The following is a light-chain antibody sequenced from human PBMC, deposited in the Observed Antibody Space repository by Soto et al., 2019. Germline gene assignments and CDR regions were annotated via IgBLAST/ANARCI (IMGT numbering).Light chain of an antibody. J-gene: IGKJ3*01. CDR1: QDITNS. CDR2: GAS. CDR3: QQYDNFSGA. Sequence: DIQMTQSPSSLSASVGDKFTIACQASQDITNSLNCYQPKSGRAPKVLIYGASNLQTGVPSRFNGSGSGTDFTLTISSLQPEHIGTHYCQQYDNFSGAFGPGTKVDI. V-gene: IGKV1-33*01.